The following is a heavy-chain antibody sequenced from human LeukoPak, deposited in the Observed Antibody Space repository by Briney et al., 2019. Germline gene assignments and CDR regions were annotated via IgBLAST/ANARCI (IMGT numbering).Heavy chain of an antibody. D-gene: IGHD5-18*01. J-gene: IGHJ4*02. Sequence: GRSLRLSCAASGFTFSSYAMHWVRQAPGKGLEWVSVIYSGGSTYYADSVKGRFTISRDNSKNTLYLQMNSLSAEDTAVYYCARDPGYDYGYGYWGQGTLVTVSS. CDR2: IYSGGST. V-gene: IGHV3-53*01. CDR3: ARDPGYDYGYGY. CDR1: GFTFSSYA.